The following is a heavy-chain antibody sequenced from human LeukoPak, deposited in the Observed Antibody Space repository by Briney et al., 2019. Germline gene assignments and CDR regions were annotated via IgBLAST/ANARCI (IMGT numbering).Heavy chain of an antibody. CDR3: GRLYCSSTSCQYPFDY. CDR2: ISAYNGNT. V-gene: IGHV1-18*01. J-gene: IGHJ4*02. CDR1: GYTFTSYG. D-gene: IGHD2-2*01. Sequence: ASVKVSCKASGYTFTSYGISWVRQAPGQGLEWMGWISAYNGNTNYAQKLQGRVTMTTDTSTSTAYMELRSLRSDDTAVYYCGRLYCSSTSCQYPFDYWGQGTLVTVSS.